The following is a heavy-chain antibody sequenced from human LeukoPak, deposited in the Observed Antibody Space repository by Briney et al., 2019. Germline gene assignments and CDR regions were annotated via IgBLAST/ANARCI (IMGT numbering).Heavy chain of an antibody. Sequence: GGSLRLSCAASGFIFSSYDMSWVRQAPGKGVEWVSAITNSGGTTYYADSVKGRFTISRDNSKNTLYLQMNSLRAEDTAVYYCEKFLGVSVWYGISGPWGQGTLVTVSS. CDR1: GFIFSSYD. J-gene: IGHJ5*02. V-gene: IGHV3-23*01. CDR2: ITNSGGTT. D-gene: IGHD3-10*01. CDR3: EKFLGVSVWYGISGP.